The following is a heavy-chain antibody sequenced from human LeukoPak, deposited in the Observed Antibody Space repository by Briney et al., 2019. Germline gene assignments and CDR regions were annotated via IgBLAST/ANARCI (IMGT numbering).Heavy chain of an antibody. CDR1: GFTFSAYY. D-gene: IGHD3-22*01. CDR3: ARYDYDGSGHYFDN. J-gene: IGHJ4*02. V-gene: IGHV3-7*01. CDR2: IHQDGSDF. Sequence: PGGSLRLSCVASGFTFSAYYMSWVRQAPGKGLEWVANIHQDGSDFYYVDSVKGRFTISRDNAKNSMYLQMNSLRAEDTAVYYCARYDYDGSGHYFDNWGQGILVTVSS.